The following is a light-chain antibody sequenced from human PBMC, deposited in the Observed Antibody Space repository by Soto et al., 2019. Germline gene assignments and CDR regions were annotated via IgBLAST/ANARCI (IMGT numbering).Light chain of an antibody. CDR3: QQFNRSPFT. Sequence: DIQLTQSPSFLSASVGDRLTITCRASQDIRSSLAWYQQKPGKAPNLLIYTVSTLQSGVPSRFSGSRSGTEFTLTISSLPHEYFATYYCQQFNRSPFTFGGGTKVEI. J-gene: IGKJ4*01. CDR1: QDIRSS. V-gene: IGKV1-9*01. CDR2: TVS.